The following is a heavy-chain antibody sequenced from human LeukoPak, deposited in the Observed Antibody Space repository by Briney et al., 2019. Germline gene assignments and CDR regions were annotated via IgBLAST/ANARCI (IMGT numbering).Heavy chain of an antibody. V-gene: IGHV4-34*01. CDR3: ARTCGQWLVGCLDY. Sequence: PSETLSLTCAVYGGSFSGYYWSWIRQPPGKGLEWIGEINHSGSTNYNPSLKSRITISVDTSKNQFSLKLSSVTAADTAVYYCARTCGQWLVGCLDYWGQGTLVTVSS. D-gene: IGHD6-19*01. CDR2: INHSGST. J-gene: IGHJ4*02. CDR1: GGSFSGYY.